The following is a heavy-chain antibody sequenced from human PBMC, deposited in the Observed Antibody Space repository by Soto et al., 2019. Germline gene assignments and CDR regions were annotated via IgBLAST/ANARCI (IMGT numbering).Heavy chain of an antibody. V-gene: IGHV3-30*18. CDR1: GFTFSSYG. Sequence: QVQLVESGGGVVQPGRSLRLSCAASGFTFSSYGMHWVRQAPGKGLEWVAVISYDGSNKYYADSVKGRFTISRDNSKNTLYLQMNSLRAEDTAVYYCAKATEREYSGYEPYDAFDIWGQGTMVTVSS. CDR2: ISYDGSNK. J-gene: IGHJ3*02. CDR3: AKATEREYSGYEPYDAFDI. D-gene: IGHD5-12*01.